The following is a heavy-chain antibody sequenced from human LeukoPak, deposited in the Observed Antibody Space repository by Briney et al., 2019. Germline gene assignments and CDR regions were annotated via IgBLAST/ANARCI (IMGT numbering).Heavy chain of an antibody. Sequence: GGSLRLSCAASGFTFSSYEMNWVRQAPGKGLEWVSYISSSGSTIYYADSVKGRFTISRDNAKNSLYLQMNSLRAEDTALYYCARVEGYSSSWNLDYWGQGTLVTVSS. J-gene: IGHJ4*02. CDR3: ARVEGYSSSWNLDY. D-gene: IGHD6-13*01. CDR1: GFTFSSYE. CDR2: ISSSGSTI. V-gene: IGHV3-48*03.